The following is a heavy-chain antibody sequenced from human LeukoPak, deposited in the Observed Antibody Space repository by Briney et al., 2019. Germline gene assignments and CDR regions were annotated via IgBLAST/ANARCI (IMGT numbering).Heavy chain of an antibody. J-gene: IGHJ5*02. CDR2: IKHDGAEK. V-gene: IGHV3-7*01. CDR3: ARDRSSMSTVITTGKAGFDP. D-gene: IGHD3-16*01. CDR1: EFTFSNYW. Sequence: GGSLRLSCAASEFTFSNYWMNWVRQAPGKGLEWVANIKHDGAEKYYVDSVRGRFTISRDNAKNSLYLQMNSLRAEDTAVYYCARDRSSMSTVITTGKAGFDPWGQGTLVTVS.